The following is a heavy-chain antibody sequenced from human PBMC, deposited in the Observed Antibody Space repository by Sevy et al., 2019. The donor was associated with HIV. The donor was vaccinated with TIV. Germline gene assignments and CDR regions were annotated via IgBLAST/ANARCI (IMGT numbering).Heavy chain of an antibody. D-gene: IGHD1-26*01. J-gene: IGHJ4*02. CDR2: IWYDGSNK. V-gene: IGHV3-33*08. CDR1: GFTFSSYG. Sequence: GGSLRLSCAASGFTFSSYGMHWVRQAPGKGLEWVAVIWYDGSNKYYADSVKGRFTISRDNSKNTLYLQMNSLRAEDTAVYYCAGENAWGRGYSWGQGTLVTVSS. CDR3: AGENAWGRGYS.